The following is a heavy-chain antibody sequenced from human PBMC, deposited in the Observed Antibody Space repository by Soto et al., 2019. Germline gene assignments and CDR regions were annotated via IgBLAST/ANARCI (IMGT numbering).Heavy chain of an antibody. J-gene: IGHJ4*02. D-gene: IGHD5-18*01. CDR3: ARGSVDTARSFDY. V-gene: IGHV4-31*03. CDR1: GGSISSGGYY. Sequence: SETLSLTCTVSGGSISSGGYYWSWIRQHPGKGLEWIGYIYYSGSTYYNPSLKSRVTISVDTSKNQFSLKLSSVTAADTAVYYCARGSVDTARSFDYWGQGTLVTVSS. CDR2: IYYSGST.